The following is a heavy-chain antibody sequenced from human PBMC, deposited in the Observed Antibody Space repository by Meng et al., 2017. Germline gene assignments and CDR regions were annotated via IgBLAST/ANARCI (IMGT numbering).Heavy chain of an antibody. D-gene: IGHD3-9*01. J-gene: IGHJ4*02. CDR2: INWNGGST. CDR3: ARGMTGYDSQDY. CDR1: GFTFDDYG. V-gene: IGHV3-20*04. Sequence: EVQLGEAGGGVGRPGGSLRLSCAASGFTFDDYGMSWVRQSPGKGLEWVSGINWNGGSTGYADSVKGRFTISRDNAKNSLYLQMNSLRAEDTALYYCARGMTGYDSQDYWGQGTLVTVSS.